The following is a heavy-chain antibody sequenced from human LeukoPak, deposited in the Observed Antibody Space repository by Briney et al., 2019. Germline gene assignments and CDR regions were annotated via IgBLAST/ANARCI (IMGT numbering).Heavy chain of an antibody. Sequence: SETLSLTCAVYGVSFSNQYYNWIRQPPGKGLEWIGEIHYSGSTSYNPSLKSRVSLSADTSKNQISLRLTSVTAADTAIYYCARGTDAYKGGNLWGQGTLVTVSS. V-gene: IGHV4-34*01. CDR1: GVSFSNQY. J-gene: IGHJ4*02. CDR3: ARGTDAYKGGNL. CDR2: IHYSGST. D-gene: IGHD5-24*01.